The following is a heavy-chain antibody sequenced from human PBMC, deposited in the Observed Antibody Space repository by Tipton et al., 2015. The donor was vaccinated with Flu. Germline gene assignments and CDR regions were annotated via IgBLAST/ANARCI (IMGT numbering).Heavy chain of an antibody. Sequence: GLVKPSETLSLTCAVYGGSFSGYYWSWIRQPPGKGLEWIGEINHSGSTNYNPSLKSRVTISVDTSKNQFSLKLSSVTAADTAVYYCARYGTPKTSSSWSYSYYYMDVWGKGSTVTVSS. CDR1: GGSFSGYY. CDR3: ARYGTPKTSSSWSYSYYYMDV. D-gene: IGHD6-13*01. CDR2: INHSGST. J-gene: IGHJ6*03. V-gene: IGHV4-34*01.